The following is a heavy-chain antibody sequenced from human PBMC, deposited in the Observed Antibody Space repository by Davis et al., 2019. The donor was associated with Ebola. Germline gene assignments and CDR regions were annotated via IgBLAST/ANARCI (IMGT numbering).Heavy chain of an antibody. CDR2: IIPIFGTA. D-gene: IGHD3-10*01. V-gene: IGHV1-69*13. CDR3: ARGSTMVRGEGWFDP. J-gene: IGHJ5*02. CDR1: GGTFSSYA. Sequence: SVKVSCKASGGTFSSYAISWVRQAPGQGLEWMGGIIPIFGTANYAQKFQGRVTITADESTSTAYMELSSLRSEDTAVYYCARGSTMVRGEGWFDPWGQGTLVTVSS.